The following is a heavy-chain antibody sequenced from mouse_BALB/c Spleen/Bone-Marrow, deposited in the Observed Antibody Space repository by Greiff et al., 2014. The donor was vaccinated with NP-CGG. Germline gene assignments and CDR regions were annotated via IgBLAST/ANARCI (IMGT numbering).Heavy chain of an antibody. J-gene: IGHJ3*01. CDR1: GFDIKDTY. V-gene: IGHV14-3*02. D-gene: IGHD1-1*01. CDR3: AIYYYGSSGFAY. CDR2: IDPANGNT. Sequence: EVKLQESVAELVKPGASVKLSCTASGFDIKDTYMHWVKQRPEQGLEWIGRIDPANGNTKYDPKFQGKATITADTSSNTAYLQLSSLTSEDTAVYYCAIYYYGSSGFAYWGQGTLVTVSA.